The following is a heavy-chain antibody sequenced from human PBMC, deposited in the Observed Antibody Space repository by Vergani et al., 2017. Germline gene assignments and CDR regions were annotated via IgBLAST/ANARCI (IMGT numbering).Heavy chain of an antibody. D-gene: IGHD3-3*01. J-gene: IGHJ6*03. CDR2: INPNSGGT. CDR3: ARGRHDFWSGYYHYYYYMDV. CDR1: GYTFTGYY. Sequence: QVQLVQSGAEVKKPGASVKVSCKASGYTFTGYYMHWVRQAPGQGLEWMGWINPNSGGTNYAQKFQGWVTMTRDTSISTAYMDLSRLRSDDTAVYYCARGRHDFWSGYYHYYYYMDVWGKGTTVTVSS. V-gene: IGHV1-2*04.